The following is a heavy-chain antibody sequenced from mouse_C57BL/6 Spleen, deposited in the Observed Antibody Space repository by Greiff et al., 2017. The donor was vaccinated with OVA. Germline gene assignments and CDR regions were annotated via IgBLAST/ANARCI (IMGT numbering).Heavy chain of an antibody. CDR3: ARLYDYPYYFDY. J-gene: IGHJ2*01. CDR1: GFTFSSYT. D-gene: IGHD2-4*01. CDR2: ISGGGGNT. V-gene: IGHV5-9*01. Sequence: EVQVVESGGGLVKPGGSLKLSCAASGFTFSSYTMSWVRQTPEKRLEWVATISGGGGNTYYPDSVKGRFTISRDNAKNTLYLQMSSLRSEDTALYYSARLYDYPYYFDYWGQGTTRTVSS.